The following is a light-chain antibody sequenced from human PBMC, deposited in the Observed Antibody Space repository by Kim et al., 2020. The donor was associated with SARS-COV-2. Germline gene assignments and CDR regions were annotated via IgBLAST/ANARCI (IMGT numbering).Light chain of an antibody. CDR2: GAS. CDR1: QSVSRSY. V-gene: IGKV3-20*01. J-gene: IGKJ1*01. CDR3: HQYGSSPGT. Sequence: SPGESAPLSCRAGQSVSRSYLAWYQQNPGQAPRLLIYGASSRATGIPDRFSGSGSGTDFTLTISRLEPEDFAVYYCHQYGSSPGTFGQGTKVDIK.